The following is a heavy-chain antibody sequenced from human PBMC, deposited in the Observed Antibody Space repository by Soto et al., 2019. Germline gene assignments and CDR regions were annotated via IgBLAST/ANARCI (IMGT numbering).Heavy chain of an antibody. V-gene: IGHV1-2*02. Sequence: QVQLVQSAAEVKKPGASVKVSCKASGYNFSDYYIHWVRQAPGQGLEWLGWVSPKSGGTNYAQKFKGRVTMTRDTSSNTVYMDLSGLTSDDTAVFYCAREISGGGTLNWFDPWGKGTLVTVSS. CDR1: GYNFSDYY. CDR2: VSPKSGGT. D-gene: IGHD2-8*02. J-gene: IGHJ5*02. CDR3: AREISGGGTLNWFDP.